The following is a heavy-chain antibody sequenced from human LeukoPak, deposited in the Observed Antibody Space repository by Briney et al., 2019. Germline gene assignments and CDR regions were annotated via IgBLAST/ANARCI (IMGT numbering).Heavy chain of an antibody. CDR3: ARQKSGYSP. V-gene: IGHV4-39*01. J-gene: IGHJ5*02. Sequence: PSETLSLTCTVSGGSISSSSDYWGWIRQPPGKGLEWIGSIYYSGSTYYNPSLKSRVTISVDTSKNQFSLKLSSVTAADTAVYYCARQKSGYSPWGQGTLVTVSS. D-gene: IGHD3-22*01. CDR1: GGSISSSSDY. CDR2: IYYSGST.